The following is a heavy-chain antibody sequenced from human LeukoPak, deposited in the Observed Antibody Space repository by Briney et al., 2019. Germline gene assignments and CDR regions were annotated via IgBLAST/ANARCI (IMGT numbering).Heavy chain of an antibody. V-gene: IGHV3-66*01. Sequence: GGSLRLSCTASGFIVTNNYINWVRQAPGKGLEWVSLVYSGGSTYYADSVKGRSTISRDNSKNMVYLQMNSLRAEDTAMYYCARDPPAVLIDTYGWGQGTLVTVSS. J-gene: IGHJ4*02. CDR3: ARDPPAVLIDTYG. CDR1: GFIVTNNY. D-gene: IGHD2-8*01. CDR2: VYSGGST.